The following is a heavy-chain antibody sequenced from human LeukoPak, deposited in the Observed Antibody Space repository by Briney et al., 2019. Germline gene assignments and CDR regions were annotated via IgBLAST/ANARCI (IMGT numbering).Heavy chain of an antibody. J-gene: IGHJ4*02. D-gene: IGHD6-13*01. Sequence: GGSLRLSCAVSGFTFSSYAMSWVRQAPGKGLEWVSSISGTGGSTYYADSVKGRFTISRDNSKNTLLLQMNSLRAEDTAVYYCAKEWRVAAGIYYFDYWGQGTLVTVSS. CDR1: GFTFSSYA. V-gene: IGHV3-23*01. CDR2: ISGTGGST. CDR3: AKEWRVAAGIYYFDY.